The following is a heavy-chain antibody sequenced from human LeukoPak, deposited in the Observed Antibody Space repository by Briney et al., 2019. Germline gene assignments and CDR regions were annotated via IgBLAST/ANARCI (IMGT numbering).Heavy chain of an antibody. J-gene: IGHJ4*02. D-gene: IGHD3-22*01. V-gene: IGHV3-48*03. CDR2: ISSSGGTI. CDR1: GFTFSNYE. Sequence: GGSLRLSCAASGFTFSNYEMNWVRQAPGKGLEWVSYISSSGGTIFYTDSVRGRFTISRDNAKKSLYLQMNSLRAEDTGVYYCVRDGRSMIVDYWGQGTLVTVTS. CDR3: VRDGRSMIVDY.